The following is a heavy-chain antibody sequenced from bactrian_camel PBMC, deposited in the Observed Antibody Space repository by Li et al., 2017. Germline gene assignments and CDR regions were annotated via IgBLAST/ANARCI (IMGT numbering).Heavy chain of an antibody. CDR2: LGDDGST. CDR1: GYSYSLS. D-gene: IGHD1*01. V-gene: IGHV3S63*01. J-gene: IGHJ6*01. Sequence: QLVESGGGSVQAGGSLRLSCAASGYSYSLSVAWFRQVPGTTREGVAGLGDDGSTSYAKFAEGRFTISKNSKNTFYHQMNQLKPEDTAMYYCAASRWVTWARELLESDFHFWGQGTQVTVS. CDR3: AASRWVTWARELLESDFHF.